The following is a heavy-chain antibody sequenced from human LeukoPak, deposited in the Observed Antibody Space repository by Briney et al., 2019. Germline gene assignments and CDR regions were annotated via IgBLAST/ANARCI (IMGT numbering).Heavy chain of an antibody. CDR1: GDSVSSNSVT. J-gene: IGHJ5*02. Sequence: SQTLSLTCAISGDSVSSNSVTWNWIRQSPSRGLEWLGRTYYRSTWYNDYAVSVSGRITVNPDTSKNQFSLHLNSVPPEDTAVYYCARGRTQYDCLTPWGQEILVTASS. CDR3: ARGRTQYDCLTP. V-gene: IGHV6-1*01. CDR2: TYYRSTWYN. D-gene: IGHD2-21*02.